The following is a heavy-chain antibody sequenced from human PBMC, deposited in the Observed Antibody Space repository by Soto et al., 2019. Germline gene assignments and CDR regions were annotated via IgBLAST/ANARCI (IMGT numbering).Heavy chain of an antibody. V-gene: IGHV3-11*01. CDR3: ARDLAPVAGKTFDY. J-gene: IGHJ4*02. CDR2: ISSSGSTI. CDR1: GFPFSDYY. Sequence: GGSLRLSCAASGFPFSDYYMSWIRQAPGKGLEWVSYISSSGSTIYYADSVKGRFTISRDNAKNSLYLQMNSLRAEDTAVYYCARDLAPVAGKTFDYWGQGTLVTVSS. D-gene: IGHD6-19*01.